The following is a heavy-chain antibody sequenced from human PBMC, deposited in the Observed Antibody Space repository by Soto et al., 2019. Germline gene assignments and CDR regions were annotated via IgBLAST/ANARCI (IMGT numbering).Heavy chain of an antibody. CDR1: GFTFSDHY. CDR3: ARRQYSSGSEDY. J-gene: IGHJ4*02. D-gene: IGHD6-19*01. Sequence: QVQLVESGGGLVKPGGSLRLSCAASGFTFSDHYMSWIRQAPGKGLEWISYISNSGSTIYYADSVKGRFTISRDNAKNSLYLQMNSLPAEDSAVYYCARRQYSSGSEDYWGQGTRVTVSS. V-gene: IGHV3-11*01. CDR2: ISNSGSTI.